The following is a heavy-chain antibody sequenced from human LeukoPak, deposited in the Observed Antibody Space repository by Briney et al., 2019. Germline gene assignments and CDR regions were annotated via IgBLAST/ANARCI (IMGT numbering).Heavy chain of an antibody. V-gene: IGHV1-2*02. J-gene: IGHJ5*02. CDR1: GYTFTGYY. CDR2: INPNSGGT. Sequence: ASVKVSCKASGYTFTGYYMRWVQQAPGQGLEWMGWINPNSGGTNYAQKFQGRVTMTRDTSISTAYMELSRLRSDDTAVYYCARDFSRRGFDPWGQGTLVTVSS. CDR3: ARDFSRRGFDP. D-gene: IGHD3-3*01.